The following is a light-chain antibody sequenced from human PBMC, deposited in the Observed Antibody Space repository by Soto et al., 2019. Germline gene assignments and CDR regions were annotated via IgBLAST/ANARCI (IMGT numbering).Light chain of an antibody. CDR3: QQYGSSPQGLT. V-gene: IGKV3-20*01. Sequence: EIVLTQSPGTLSLSPGERATLSCRASQSVSSSDLAWYQQKPGQAPRLLIYGASSRATGIPDRFSGSGSETDFTLTISSLEPEDFAVYYCQQYGSSPQGLTFGGGTKVEIK. J-gene: IGKJ4*01. CDR1: QSVSSSD. CDR2: GAS.